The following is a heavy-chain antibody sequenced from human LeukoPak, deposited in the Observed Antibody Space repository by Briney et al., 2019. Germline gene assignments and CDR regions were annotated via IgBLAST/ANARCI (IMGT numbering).Heavy chain of an antibody. CDR1: GFTFSDYY. J-gene: IGHJ4*02. Sequence: PGGSLRLSCAASGFTFSDYYMSWIRQAPGKGLEWVSYISSSSSYTNYADSVKGRFTISRDNAKNSLYLQMNSLRAEDTAVYFCATDRSGTYRLDYWGQGTLVTVSS. CDR2: ISSSSSYT. V-gene: IGHV3-11*05. D-gene: IGHD3-16*02. CDR3: ATDRSGTYRLDY.